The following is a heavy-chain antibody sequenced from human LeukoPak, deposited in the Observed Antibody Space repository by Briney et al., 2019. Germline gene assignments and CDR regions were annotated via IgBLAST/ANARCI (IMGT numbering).Heavy chain of an antibody. CDR3: ARDGAVAGFDY. CDR2: ISWNSGSI. V-gene: IGHV3-9*01. Sequence: PGRSLRLSCAASGFTFDDYAMHWVRQAPGKGLEWVSGISWNSGSIGYADSVKGRFTISRDNAKNSLYLQMNSLRAEDTAVYYCARDGAVAGFDYWGQGTLVTVSS. CDR1: GFTFDDYA. D-gene: IGHD6-19*01. J-gene: IGHJ4*02.